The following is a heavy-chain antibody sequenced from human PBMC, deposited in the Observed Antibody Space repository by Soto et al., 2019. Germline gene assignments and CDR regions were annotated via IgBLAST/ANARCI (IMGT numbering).Heavy chain of an antibody. D-gene: IGHD2-2*01. J-gene: IGHJ6*02. V-gene: IGHV1-69*01. Sequence: QVQLVQSGAEVKKPGSSVKVSCKASGGTFSSYAISWVRQAPGQGLEWMGGIIPISGTANYAQKFQGRVTITADESTSTAYMELSSLRYEDTAVYYCARSQGSSTSLELYYYYYYGMDVWGQGTTVTVSS. CDR1: GGTFSSYA. CDR2: IIPISGTA. CDR3: ARSQGSSTSLELYYYYYYGMDV.